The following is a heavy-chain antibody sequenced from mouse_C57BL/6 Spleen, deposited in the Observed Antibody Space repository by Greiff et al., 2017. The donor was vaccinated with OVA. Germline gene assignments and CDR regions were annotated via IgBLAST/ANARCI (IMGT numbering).Heavy chain of an antibody. Sequence: VKLMESGPELVKPGASVKISCKASGYAFSSSWMNWVKQRPGKGLEWIGRIYPGDGDTNYNGKFKGKATLTADKSSSTAYMQLSSLTSEDSAVYFCARGNYDYDGYYYAMDYWGQGTSVTVSS. D-gene: IGHD2-4*01. CDR3: ARGNYDYDGYYYAMDY. CDR1: GYAFSSSW. CDR2: IYPGDGDT. V-gene: IGHV1-82*01. J-gene: IGHJ4*01.